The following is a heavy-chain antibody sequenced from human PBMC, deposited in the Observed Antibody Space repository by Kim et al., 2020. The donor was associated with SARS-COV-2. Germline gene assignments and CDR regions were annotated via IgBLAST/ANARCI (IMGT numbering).Heavy chain of an antibody. Sequence: GGIIPIFGTANYAQKFQGRVTITADESTSTAYMELSSLRSEDTAVYYCAREGLYVDTAMGGPNGMDVWGQGTTVTVSS. CDR2: IIPIFGTA. V-gene: IGHV1-69*01. J-gene: IGHJ6*02. CDR3: AREGLYVDTAMGGPNGMDV. D-gene: IGHD5-18*01.